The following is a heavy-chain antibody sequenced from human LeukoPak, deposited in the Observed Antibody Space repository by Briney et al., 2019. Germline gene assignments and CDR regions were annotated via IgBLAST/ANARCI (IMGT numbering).Heavy chain of an antibody. CDR1: GYIFTKNY. CDR2: INPSGGST. V-gene: IGHV1-46*01. J-gene: IGHJ6*02. Sequence: ASVTVSCKASGYIFTKNYMHWVRQAPGQGLEWIGIINPSGGSTSYAQKFQGRVTMTRGTSMSTVYMELSSLRSEDTAVYYCARDGSPSLTTVTSAYSYYYGMDVWGQGTTVTVSS. D-gene: IGHD4-17*01. CDR3: ARDGSPSLTTVTSAYSYYYGMDV.